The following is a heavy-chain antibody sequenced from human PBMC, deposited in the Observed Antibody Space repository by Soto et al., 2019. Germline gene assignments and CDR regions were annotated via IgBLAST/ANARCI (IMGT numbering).Heavy chain of an antibody. CDR2: IYYSGST. D-gene: IGHD5-12*01. V-gene: IGHV4-31*03. J-gene: IGHJ4*02. Sequence: QVQLQESGPGLVKPSQTLSLTCTVSGGSISSGGYYWSWIRQHPGKGLEWIGYIYYSGSTYYNPSLKSRVTISVDTSKNQFSLKLSSVTAADTAVYYCARGPRWLQSIYYFDYWGQGTLVTVSS. CDR1: GGSISSGGYY. CDR3: ARGPRWLQSIYYFDY.